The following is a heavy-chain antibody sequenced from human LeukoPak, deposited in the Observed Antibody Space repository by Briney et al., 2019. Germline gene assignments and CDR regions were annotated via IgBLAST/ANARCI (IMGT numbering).Heavy chain of an antibody. Sequence: GGSLRLSCAAPGFTFSSCGFNWVRQAPGKGLEWVSSIGPTGTDRYYADSVRGRFTISRDNAKNSMYLQMDSLRDEDTAVHYCATETIGRHYDYWGQGTLLTVSS. CDR1: GFTFSSCG. D-gene: IGHD1-14*01. CDR2: IGPTGTDR. CDR3: ATETIGRHYDY. V-gene: IGHV3-21*01. J-gene: IGHJ4*02.